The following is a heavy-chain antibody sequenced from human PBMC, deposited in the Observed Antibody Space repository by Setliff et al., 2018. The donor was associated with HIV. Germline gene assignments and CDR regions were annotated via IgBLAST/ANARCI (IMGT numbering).Heavy chain of an antibody. CDR2: IKQDGNEK. CDR1: GFTFSNYW. D-gene: IGHD5-18*01. CDR3: ARDGYSYGFFDY. Sequence: PGGSLRLSCEASGFTFSNYWMNWVRQAPGRGLEWVANIKQDGNEKYYVDSVKGRFIISRDDAKNSLYLQMNSLRAEDTAVYYCARDGYSYGFFDYWGQGTLVTVSS. J-gene: IGHJ4*02. V-gene: IGHV3-7*01.